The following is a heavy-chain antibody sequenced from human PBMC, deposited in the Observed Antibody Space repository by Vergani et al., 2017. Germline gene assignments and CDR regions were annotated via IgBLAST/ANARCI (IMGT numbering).Heavy chain of an antibody. V-gene: IGHV3-13*01. J-gene: IGHJ2*01. CDR3: AKDIPLEGCSSTSCYMDFDL. Sequence: EVQLVESGGGLVQPGGSLRLSCAASGFTFSNYDMHWVRQATGKGLEWVSGIGTAGDTYYPGSVKGRFTISRENAKNSLYLQMNSLRAEDTALYYCAKDIPLEGCSSTSCYMDFDLWGRGTLVTVSS. D-gene: IGHD2-2*01. CDR1: GFTFSNYD. CDR2: IGTAGDT.